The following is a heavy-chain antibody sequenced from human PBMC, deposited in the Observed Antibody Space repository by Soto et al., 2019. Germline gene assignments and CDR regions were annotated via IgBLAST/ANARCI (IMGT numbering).Heavy chain of an antibody. V-gene: IGHV3-21*01. CDR2: ITSSGVYT. Sequence: GGSLRLSCAASGFTFSSYAMSWVRQAPGKGLEWVSSITSSGVYTHIADSLRGRFSISRDNAKNSLSLQMNSLRAEDTAVYYCARDLSGGNYYYHGLDVWGQGTTVTVSS. CDR3: ARDLSGGNYYYHGLDV. J-gene: IGHJ6*02. CDR1: GFTFSSYA. D-gene: IGHD1-1*01.